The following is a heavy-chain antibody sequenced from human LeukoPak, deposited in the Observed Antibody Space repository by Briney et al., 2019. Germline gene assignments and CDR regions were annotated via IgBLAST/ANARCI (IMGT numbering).Heavy chain of an antibody. D-gene: IGHD2-2*01. CDR2: IYYSGST. CDR1: SGSVNSYY. J-gene: IGHJ6*02. CDR3: ARVPAAPRLYMDV. Sequence: SETLSLTCTVSSGSVNSYYWSWIRQPPGKGLEWIGYIYYSGSTNYNPSLKSRVTISVDASKNQFSLKLSSVTAADTAVYYCARVPAAPRLYMDVWGQGTTVIVSS. V-gene: IGHV4-59*02.